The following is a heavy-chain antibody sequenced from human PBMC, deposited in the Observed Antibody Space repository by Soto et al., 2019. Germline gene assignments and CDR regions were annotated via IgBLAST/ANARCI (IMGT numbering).Heavy chain of an antibody. CDR3: ARAREYCSSTSCSYYFDY. CDR1: GGSFSGYY. Sequence: QVQLQQWGAGLLKPSETLSLTCAVYGGSFSGYYWSWIRQPPGKGLEWIGEINHSGSTNYNPSLKSRVTISVDTSKNQFSLKLSSVTAADTAVYYCARAREYCSSTSCSYYFDYWGQGTLVTVSS. CDR2: INHSGST. J-gene: IGHJ4*02. D-gene: IGHD2-2*01. V-gene: IGHV4-34*01.